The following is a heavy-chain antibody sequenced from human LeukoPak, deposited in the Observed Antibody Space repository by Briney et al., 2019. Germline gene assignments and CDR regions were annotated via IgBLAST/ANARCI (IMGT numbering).Heavy chain of an antibody. V-gene: IGHV4-59*08. CDR2: IYYSGST. Sequence: SETLSLTCTVSGDSISSYYWSWIRQPPGKGLEWIGYIYYSGSTNYNPSLKSRVTISVDTSKNQFSLKLSSVTAADTAVYYCALYGSGSYYNWFDPWGQGTLVTVSS. CDR1: GDSISSYY. CDR3: ALYGSGSYYNWFDP. J-gene: IGHJ5*02. D-gene: IGHD3-10*01.